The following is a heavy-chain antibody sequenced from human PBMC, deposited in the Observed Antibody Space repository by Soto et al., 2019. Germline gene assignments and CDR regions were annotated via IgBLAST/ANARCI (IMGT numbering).Heavy chain of an antibody. CDR2: ISGSGGST. D-gene: IGHD3-10*01. CDR3: AKDLSITMVRGVAGTFDY. Sequence: GGSLRLSCAASGFTFSSYAMSWVRQAPGKGLERVSAISGSGGSTYYADSVKGRFTISRDNSKNTLYLQMNSLRAEDTAVYYCAKDLSITMVRGVAGTFDYWGQGTLVTVSS. J-gene: IGHJ4*02. CDR1: GFTFSSYA. V-gene: IGHV3-23*01.